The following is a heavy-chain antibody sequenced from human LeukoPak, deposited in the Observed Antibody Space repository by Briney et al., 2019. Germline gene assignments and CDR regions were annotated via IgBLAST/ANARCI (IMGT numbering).Heavy chain of an antibody. CDR3: VRSLDY. V-gene: IGHV3-23*01. J-gene: IGHJ4*02. CDR2: ITGSGGST. Sequence: GGSLRLSCVASGFAVGRNYMNWVRQAPGKGLEWVSVITGSGGSTQYADSVKGRFTISRDNSKNTVYLQMNSLRVEDTALYYCVRSLDYWGQGTLVTVSS. CDR1: GFAVGRNY.